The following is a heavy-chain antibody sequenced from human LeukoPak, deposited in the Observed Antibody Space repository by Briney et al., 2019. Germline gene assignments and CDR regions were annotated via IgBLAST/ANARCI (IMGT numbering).Heavy chain of an antibody. CDR3: ANGGRFLEWLVDFDY. CDR1: GFTFSNYA. Sequence: GGSLRLSCAASGFTFSNYAMTWVRQAPGKGLEWVSAIGSSGSSIYYADSVKGRFTISRDNSKNTLYLQMNSLRAEDTAVYYCANGGRFLEWLVDFDYWGQGTLVTVSS. D-gene: IGHD3-3*01. V-gene: IGHV3-23*01. CDR2: IGSSGSSI. J-gene: IGHJ4*02.